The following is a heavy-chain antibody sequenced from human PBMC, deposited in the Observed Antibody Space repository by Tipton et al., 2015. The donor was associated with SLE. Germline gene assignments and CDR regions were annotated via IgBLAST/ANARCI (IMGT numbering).Heavy chain of an antibody. D-gene: IGHD1-14*01. Sequence: TLSLTCAVYGGSFSGYYCSWIRQPPGKGLEWLGTIDYTESTYYNPSLKSRVTISFDMSKNQFSLKLNSVTAADTAVYYCARQRPQQGGDYYDYWGQGTLVTVSS. CDR2: IDYTEST. V-gene: IGHV4-34*01. J-gene: IGHJ4*02. CDR1: GGSFSGYY. CDR3: ARQRPQQGGDYYDY.